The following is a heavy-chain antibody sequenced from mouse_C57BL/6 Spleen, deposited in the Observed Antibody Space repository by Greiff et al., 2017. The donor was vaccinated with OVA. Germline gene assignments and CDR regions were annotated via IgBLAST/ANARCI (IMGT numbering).Heavy chain of an antibody. Sequence: QVTLKVSGPGILQSSQTLSLTCSFSGFSLSTSGMGVSWIRQPSGKGLEWLARIYWDDDKRSNPSLKSRLTIPSDTSRNQVFLKITSVDTAETATYYCARRAGDSNRYYAMDYWGQGTSGTVSS. D-gene: IGHD2-5*01. J-gene: IGHJ4*01. CDR1: GFSLSTSGMG. CDR3: ARRAGDSNRYYAMDY. CDR2: IYWDDDK. V-gene: IGHV8-12*01.